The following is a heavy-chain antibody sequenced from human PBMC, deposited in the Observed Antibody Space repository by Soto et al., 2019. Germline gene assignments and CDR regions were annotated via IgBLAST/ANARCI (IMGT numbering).Heavy chain of an antibody. CDR3: AKLPAAQSYFDF. D-gene: IGHD2-2*01. CDR2: ISGSGGST. J-gene: IGHJ4*02. CDR1: GFTFITYA. V-gene: IGHV3-23*01. Sequence: EVQLLDSGGGLVQPGGSVRLSCAASGFTFITYAMSWVRQARGKGLEWVSIISGSGGSTYYPDSVKGRFTISRDNSKNTLYLQMNSLRADDTAVYYCAKLPAAQSYFDFWGQGTLVTVSS.